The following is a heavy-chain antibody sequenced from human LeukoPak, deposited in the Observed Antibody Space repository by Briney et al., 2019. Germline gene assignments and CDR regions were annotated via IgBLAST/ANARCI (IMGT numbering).Heavy chain of an antibody. J-gene: IGHJ3*02. CDR3: ARRDSHDAFDI. Sequence: NSSETLSLTCAVSGGSISSYYWSWIRQPPGKGLEWIGYIYYSGSTNYNPSLKSRVTISVDTSKNQFSLKLSSVTAADTAVYYCARRDSHDAFDIWGQGTMVTVSS. CDR1: GGSISSYY. V-gene: IGHV4-59*13. D-gene: IGHD2-15*01. CDR2: IYYSGST.